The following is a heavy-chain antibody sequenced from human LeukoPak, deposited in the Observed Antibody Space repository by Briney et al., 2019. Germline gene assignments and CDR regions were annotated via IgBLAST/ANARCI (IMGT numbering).Heavy chain of an antibody. CDR3: ASKPGYSSSWAFDY. Sequence: PSETLSLTCTVSGGSISSSSYYWGWIRQPPGKGLEWIGSIYYSGSTYYNPSLKSRVTISVDTSKNQFSLKLSSVTAADTAVYYCASKPGYSSSWAFDYWGQGTLVTVSS. J-gene: IGHJ4*02. D-gene: IGHD6-13*01. CDR2: IYYSGST. V-gene: IGHV4-39*01. CDR1: GGSISSSSYY.